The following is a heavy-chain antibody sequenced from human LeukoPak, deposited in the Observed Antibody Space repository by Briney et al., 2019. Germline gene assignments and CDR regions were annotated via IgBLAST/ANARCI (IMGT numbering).Heavy chain of an antibody. CDR3: AIPPYSSSWYRRDYYYGMDV. Sequence: ASVKVSCKASGYTFTSYDINWVRQATGQGLEWMGWMNPNSGNTGHAQKFQGRVTITADESTSTAYMELSSLRSEDTAVYYCAIPPYSSSWYRRDYYYGMDVWGQGTTVTVSS. D-gene: IGHD6-13*01. J-gene: IGHJ6*02. V-gene: IGHV1-8*01. CDR2: MNPNSGNT. CDR1: GYTFTSYD.